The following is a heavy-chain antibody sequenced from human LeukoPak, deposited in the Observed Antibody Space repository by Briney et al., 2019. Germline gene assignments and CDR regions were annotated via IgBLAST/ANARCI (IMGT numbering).Heavy chain of an antibody. CDR2: IYYSGST. D-gene: IGHD6-19*01. J-gene: IGHJ4*02. Sequence: SETLSLTCTVSGGSISSYYWSWIRQPPGQGLEWLGYIYYSGSTTYNPSLKSRVTISLDSSKNQFSLKLTSVTAADTAVYYCASSAWGGGGFDYWGQGTLVTVSS. V-gene: IGHV4-59*08. CDR1: GGSISSYY. CDR3: ASSAWGGGGFDY.